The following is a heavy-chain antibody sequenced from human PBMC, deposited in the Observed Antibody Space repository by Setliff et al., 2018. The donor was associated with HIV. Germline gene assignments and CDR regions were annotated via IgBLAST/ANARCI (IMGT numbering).Heavy chain of an antibody. CDR2: ISYDGSNK. CDR1: AFTFSSYG. J-gene: IGHJ6*02. V-gene: IGHV3-30*06. Sequence: GGSLRLSCAASAFTFSSYGMHWVRQAPGKGLEWVAVISYDGSNKYYADSVKGRFTISRDNSKNTLYLQMNGLRAEDTAVYYCARSVIGYYYYGMDVWGQGTTVTVSS. CDR3: ARSVIGYYYYGMDV. D-gene: IGHD3-10*01.